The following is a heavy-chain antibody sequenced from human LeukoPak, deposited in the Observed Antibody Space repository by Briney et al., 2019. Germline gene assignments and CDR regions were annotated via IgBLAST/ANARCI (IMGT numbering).Heavy chain of an antibody. CDR1: GHTFTSSG. CDR2: ISAYNGNT. J-gene: IGHJ4*02. D-gene: IGHD3-10*01. Sequence: ASVKVSCKASGHTFTSSGINWVRQAPGQGLEWMGWISAYNGNTNYAQKLQGRVTMTTDTSTSTAYMELRSLRSDDTPVYYCARDRPKWFGELPLDYWGQGTLVTVSS. CDR3: ARDRPKWFGELPLDY. V-gene: IGHV1-18*01.